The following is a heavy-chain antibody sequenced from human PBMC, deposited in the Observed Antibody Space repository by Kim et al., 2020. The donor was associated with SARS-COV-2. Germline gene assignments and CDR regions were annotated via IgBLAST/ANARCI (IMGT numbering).Heavy chain of an antibody. CDR3: ARGVGTMIP. Sequence: KTGYAQNFQGRVTMTRNTAISTAYMERSSLRSEDTAVYYCARGVGTMIPWGQGTLVTVSS. CDR2: KT. J-gene: IGHJ4*02. V-gene: IGHV1-8*01. D-gene: IGHD3-22*01.